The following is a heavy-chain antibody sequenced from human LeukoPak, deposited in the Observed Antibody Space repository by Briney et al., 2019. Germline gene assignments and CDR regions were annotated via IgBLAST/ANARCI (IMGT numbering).Heavy chain of an antibody. CDR2: IYYSGRT. J-gene: IGHJ4*02. CDR3: ARRRRDGYNFYFDF. CDR1: GVSITTGSYY. V-gene: IGHV4-31*03. D-gene: IGHD5-24*01. Sequence: SETLSLTCNVSGVSITTGSYYWTWIRQHPGKGLEWIGFIYYSGRTDYSPSLKSRAAISLDTSKNQFSLKLNSVTAADTAVYYCARRRRDGYNFYFDFWGQGSLVAVSS.